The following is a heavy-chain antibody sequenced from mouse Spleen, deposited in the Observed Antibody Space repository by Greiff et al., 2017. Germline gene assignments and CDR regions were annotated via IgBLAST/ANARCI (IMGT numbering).Heavy chain of an antibody. V-gene: IGHV1-76*01. J-gene: IGHJ1*03. D-gene: IGHD5-1-1*01. CDR1: GYTFTDYY. CDR3: AREGNTAFDV. CDR2: IYPGSGNT. Sequence: QVQLQQSGAELVRPGASVKLSCKASGYTFTDYYINWVKQRPGQGLEWIARIYPGSGNTYYNEKFKGKATLTAEKSSSTAYMQLSSLTSEDSAVYFCAREGNTAFDVWGTGTTVTVSS.